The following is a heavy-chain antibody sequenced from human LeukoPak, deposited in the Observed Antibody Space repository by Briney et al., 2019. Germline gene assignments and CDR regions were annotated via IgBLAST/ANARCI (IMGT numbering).Heavy chain of an antibody. CDR3: ARDHIVGAP. D-gene: IGHD1-26*01. V-gene: IGHV3-21*01. J-gene: IGHJ5*02. Sequence: GGSLRLSCAASGFTFSRFTMNWVRQAPGKGLEWVSSITSSSSYIYYADSVKGRFSISRDNAKNSLYLQMNSLRAEDTAVYYCARDHIVGAPWGQGTLVTVSS. CDR1: GFTFSRFT. CDR2: ITSSSSYI.